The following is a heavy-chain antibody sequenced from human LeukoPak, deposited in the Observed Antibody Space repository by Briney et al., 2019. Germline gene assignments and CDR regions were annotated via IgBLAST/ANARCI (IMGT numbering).Heavy chain of an antibody. V-gene: IGHV3-23*01. Sequence: SGGSLRLSCAASGFTFSSYAMSWVRQAPGKGLEWVSAISGSGGSTYYADSVKGRFTISRDNSKNTLYLQMNSLRAEDTAVYYCAKCASVGYYDSSGYYYSWGQGTLVTVSS. J-gene: IGHJ5*02. CDR3: AKCASVGYYDSSGYYYS. CDR2: ISGSGGST. D-gene: IGHD3-22*01. CDR1: GFTFSSYA.